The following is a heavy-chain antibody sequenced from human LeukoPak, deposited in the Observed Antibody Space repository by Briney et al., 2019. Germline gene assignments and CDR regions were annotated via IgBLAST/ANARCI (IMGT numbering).Heavy chain of an antibody. D-gene: IGHD3-3*01. V-gene: IGHV3-30*02. CDR2: IRFDGSNK. CDR3: AKDGESYDFWSGYLFDY. Sequence: GGTLRLSCVASGFTFSSYGMDWVRQAPGKGLEWVAFIRFDGSNKHYAESVKGRFTISRDNSKNTLYLQMNNLRPEDTAVYYCAKDGESYDFWSGYLFDYWGQGTLVTVSS. J-gene: IGHJ4*02. CDR1: GFTFSSYG.